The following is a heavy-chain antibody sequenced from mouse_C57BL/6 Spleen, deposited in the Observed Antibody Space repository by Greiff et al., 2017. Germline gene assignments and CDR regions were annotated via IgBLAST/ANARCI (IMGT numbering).Heavy chain of an antibody. CDR3: ASHDYGRDAMDY. V-gene: IGHV7-3*01. Sequence: EVHLVESGGGLVQPGGSLSLSCAASGFTFTDYYMSWVRQPPGKALEWLGFIRNKANGYTTEYSASVKGRFTISRDNSQSILYLQMNALRAEDSATYYCASHDYGRDAMDYWGQGTSVTVSS. J-gene: IGHJ4*01. CDR1: GFTFTDYY. D-gene: IGHD2-4*01. CDR2: IRNKANGYTT.